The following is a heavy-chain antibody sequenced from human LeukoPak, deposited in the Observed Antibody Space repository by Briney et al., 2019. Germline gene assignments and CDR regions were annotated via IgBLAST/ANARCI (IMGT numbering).Heavy chain of an antibody. J-gene: IGHJ4*02. CDR2: INHSGST. V-gene: IGHV4-34*01. CDR3: ARGPRGTFDWLLRLDY. D-gene: IGHD3-9*01. Sequence: PSETLSLTCAVYGGSFSGYYWSWIRQPPGKGLEWIGEINHSGSTNYNPSLKSRVTISVDTSKNQFSLKLSSVTAADTAVYYCARGPRGTFDWLLRLDYWGQGTLVTASS. CDR1: GGSFSGYY.